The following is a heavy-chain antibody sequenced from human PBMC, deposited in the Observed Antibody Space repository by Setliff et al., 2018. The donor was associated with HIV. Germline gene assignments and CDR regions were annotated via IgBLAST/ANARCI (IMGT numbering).Heavy chain of an antibody. CDR1: GFTFSSYW. D-gene: IGHD2-2*01. J-gene: IGHJ4*02. V-gene: IGHV3-7*05. CDR2: IKQDGSEK. Sequence: GGSLRLSCAASGFTFSSYWMSWVRQAPGKGLEWVANIKQDGSEKYYVDSVKGRFTISRDNAKNSLYLQMNSLRAEDTAVYYCASHFGYCSSTSCEGYWGQGTLVTVSS. CDR3: ASHFGYCSSTSCEGY.